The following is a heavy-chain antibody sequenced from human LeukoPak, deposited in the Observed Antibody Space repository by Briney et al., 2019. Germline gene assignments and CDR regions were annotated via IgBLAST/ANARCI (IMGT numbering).Heavy chain of an antibody. D-gene: IGHD2-2*02. J-gene: IGHJ5*02. Sequence: ASVKVSCKASGYTFTSYGIIWVRQAPGQGLEWMGWISAYNGNTNYAQKLQGRVTMTTDTSTSTAYMELRSLRSDDTAVYYCARARYCSSTSCHMLGPNWFDPWGQGTLVTVSS. CDR3: ARARYCSSTSCHMLGPNWFDP. CDR2: ISAYNGNT. CDR1: GYTFTSYG. V-gene: IGHV1-18*01.